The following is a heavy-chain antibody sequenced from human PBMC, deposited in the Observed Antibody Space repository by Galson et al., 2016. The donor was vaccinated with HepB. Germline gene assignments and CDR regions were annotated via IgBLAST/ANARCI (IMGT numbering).Heavy chain of an antibody. CDR3: ARDGRWLHPFDS. CDR1: GVSVSSGSYY. J-gene: IGHJ4*02. D-gene: IGHD5-24*01. Sequence: SETLSLTCTVSGVSVSSGSYYWSWIRQPPGKGLEWIGYIYYSGNTNYNPSLKSRVTISVDTSKNQFPLKLSSVTAADTAVYFCARDGRWLHPFDSWGQGTLVTVSS. V-gene: IGHV4-61*01. CDR2: IYYSGNT.